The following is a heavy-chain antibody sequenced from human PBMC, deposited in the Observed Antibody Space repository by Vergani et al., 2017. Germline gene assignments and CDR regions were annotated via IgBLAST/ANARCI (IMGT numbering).Heavy chain of an antibody. D-gene: IGHD5-18*01. J-gene: IGHJ4*02. CDR3: AGVGQRWGPAGFDY. V-gene: IGHV3-48*03. CDR1: GFTFSSYE. Sequence: EVQLVESGGGLVQPGGSLRLSCAASGFTFSSYEMNWVRQAPGKGLEWVSYISSSGSTIYYADSVKGRFTISRDNAKNSLYLQMNSLRAEEKAVYYCAGVGQRWGPAGFDYWGQGTLVTVSS. CDR2: ISSSGSTI.